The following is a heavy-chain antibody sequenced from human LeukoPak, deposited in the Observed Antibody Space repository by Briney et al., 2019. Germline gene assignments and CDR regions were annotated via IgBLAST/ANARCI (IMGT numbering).Heavy chain of an antibody. V-gene: IGHV3-53*01. CDR3: ARDPWGVGGTH. CDR1: GLTVRSNY. CDR2: IYSGGNT. D-gene: IGHD1-26*01. Sequence: GGSLRLSCAASGLTVRSNYMSWVRRAPGKGLEWVSLIYSGGNTYYADSGKGRFTISRDNSKTTLFLQRNSLRAATTAVYYCARDPWGVGGTHWGQGTLVTVSS. J-gene: IGHJ4*02.